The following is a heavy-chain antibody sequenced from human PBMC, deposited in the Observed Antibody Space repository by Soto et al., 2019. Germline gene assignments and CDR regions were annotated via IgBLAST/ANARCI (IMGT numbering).Heavy chain of an antibody. D-gene: IGHD3-10*01. Sequence: SETQSLTCTVSGVYISSGGYYWRWKHKHPGKGLEWIGYIYYSGSTYYNPSLKSRVTISVDTSKNQFSLKLSSVTAADTAVYYCARDRITMVRGVPPYYYGMDVWGQGTTVTVSS. CDR1: GVYISSGGYY. CDR2: IYYSGST. CDR3: ARDRITMVRGVPPYYYGMDV. V-gene: IGHV4-31*03. J-gene: IGHJ6*02.